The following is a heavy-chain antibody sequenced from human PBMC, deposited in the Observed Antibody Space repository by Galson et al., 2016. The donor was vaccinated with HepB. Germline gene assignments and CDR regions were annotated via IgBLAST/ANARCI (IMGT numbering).Heavy chain of an antibody. Sequence: CAISGDSVSSNSAAWNWIRQSPARGLEWLGRTYYRSKWYNDYAVSVKSRIIVNPDTSKNQFSLQLNSVTPEDTAVYYCVEQRRGAPYGMDVRGQGTTVTGAS. V-gene: IGHV6-1*01. J-gene: IGHJ6*02. CDR1: GDSVSSNSAA. CDR2: TYYRSKWYN. D-gene: IGHD1/OR15-1a*01. CDR3: VEQRRGAPYGMDV.